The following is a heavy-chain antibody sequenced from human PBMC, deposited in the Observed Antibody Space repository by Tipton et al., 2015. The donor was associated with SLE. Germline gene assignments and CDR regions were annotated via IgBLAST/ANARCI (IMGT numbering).Heavy chain of an antibody. CDR1: GYSISSGYY. D-gene: IGHD2-21*01. CDR2: FYHSGST. CDR3: AVNVVVKVQVDY. Sequence: TLSLTCNVSGYSISSGYYWGWIRQFPGKGLEWIGSFYHSGSTYYNPSLKSRVTISVDTSKNQFSLRLTSVTAADTAVYYCAVNVVVKVQVDYWGPGALVTV. J-gene: IGHJ4*02. V-gene: IGHV4-38-2*02.